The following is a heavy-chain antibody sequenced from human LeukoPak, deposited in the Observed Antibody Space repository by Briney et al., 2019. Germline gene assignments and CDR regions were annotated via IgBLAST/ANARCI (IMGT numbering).Heavy chain of an antibody. CDR3: AKDDGDGIDY. J-gene: IGHJ4*02. CDR1: GFTFTSYG. V-gene: IGHV3-23*01. D-gene: IGHD4-17*01. CDR2: ISGSGGST. Sequence: PGGTLRLSCEASGFTFTSYGMSWVRQAPGKGLEWVSAISGSGGSTYYADSVKGRLIISRDNSKNMLYLQMNSLRVEDTAVYYCAKDDGDGIDYWGQGTLVTVFS.